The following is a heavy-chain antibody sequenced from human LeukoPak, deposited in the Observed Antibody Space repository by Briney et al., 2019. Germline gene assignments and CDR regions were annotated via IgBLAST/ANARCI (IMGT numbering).Heavy chain of an antibody. Sequence: ASVKVSCKASGNIFTSCGISWVRQAPGQGLEWMGWISAYNGNTKYAQKLQGRVTMTTDTSTSTAYMELRSLRSDDTAVYYCARGYCSSTSCPYGMDVWGQGTTVTVSS. J-gene: IGHJ6*02. CDR3: ARGYCSSTSCPYGMDV. V-gene: IGHV1-18*01. CDR1: GNIFTSCG. CDR2: ISAYNGNT. D-gene: IGHD2-2*01.